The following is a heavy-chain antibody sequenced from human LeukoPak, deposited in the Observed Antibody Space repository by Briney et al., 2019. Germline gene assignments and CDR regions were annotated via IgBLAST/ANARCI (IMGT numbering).Heavy chain of an antibody. J-gene: IGHJ4*02. Sequence: GASVKVSCKASGYTFTGYYMHWVRQAPGQGLEWMGGIIPMFRTANYAQKFQGRVTITADESTSTAYMELSSLRSEDTAVYYCARRGFYDGMTEDFDYWGQGTLVTVSS. V-gene: IGHV1-69*13. D-gene: IGHD3-16*01. CDR3: ARRGFYDGMTEDFDY. CDR2: IIPMFRTA. CDR1: GYTFTGYY.